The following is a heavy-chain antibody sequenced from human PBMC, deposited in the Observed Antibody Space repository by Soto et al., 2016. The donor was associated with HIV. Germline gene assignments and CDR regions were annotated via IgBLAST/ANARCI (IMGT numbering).Heavy chain of an antibody. CDR1: GFTFSSYS. V-gene: IGHV3-48*01. CDR3: ARVPMSYRVTLYYFDY. Sequence: EVQLVESGGGLVQPGGSLRLSCAASGFTFSSYSMNWVRQAPGKGLEWVSYISSSSSTIYYADSVKGRFTISRDNAKNSLYLQMNSLRAEDTAVYYCARVPMSYRVTLYYFDYWGQGTLVTVSS. J-gene: IGHJ4*02. D-gene: IGHD3-16*02. CDR2: ISSSSSTI.